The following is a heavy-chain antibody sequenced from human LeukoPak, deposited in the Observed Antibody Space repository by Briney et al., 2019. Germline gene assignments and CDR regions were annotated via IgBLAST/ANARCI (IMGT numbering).Heavy chain of an antibody. CDR2: IYYSGSN. Sequence: PSETLSLTCTVSACTISSNYWSRIRQRQGKGLEWIGYIYYSGSNNYNHSLESGAIISVDTSKNQFSLKLSSVTAADTPVYYCARVNYGSGSYRLDLLFDYWGQGTLVTVSS. CDR1: ACTISSNY. V-gene: IGHV4-59*01. D-gene: IGHD3-10*01. J-gene: IGHJ4*02. CDR3: ARVNYGSGSYRLDLLFDY.